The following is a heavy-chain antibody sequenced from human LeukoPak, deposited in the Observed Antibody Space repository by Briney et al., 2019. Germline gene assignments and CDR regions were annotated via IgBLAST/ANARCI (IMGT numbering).Heavy chain of an antibody. Sequence: ASVKVSCKASGYTFTGYYMHWVRQAPGQGLEWMGWINPNSGGTNYAQKFQGRVTMTRDTSISTAYMELSRLRSDDTAVYYCARDVVYYYGSGSQQHYYFDYWGQGTLVTVSS. CDR1: GYTFTGYY. D-gene: IGHD3-10*01. CDR3: ARDVVYYYGSGSQQHYYFDY. CDR2: INPNSGGT. V-gene: IGHV1-2*02. J-gene: IGHJ4*02.